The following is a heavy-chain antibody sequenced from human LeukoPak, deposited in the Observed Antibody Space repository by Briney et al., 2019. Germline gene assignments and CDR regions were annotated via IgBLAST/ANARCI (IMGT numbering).Heavy chain of an antibody. CDR3: ARFNYGSGSYYQNWFDP. Sequence: SETLSLTCTVSGGSISSYYWSWIRQPPGKGLEWIGYIYTSGSTNYNPSLKSRVTISVNTSKNQFSLKLSSVTAADTAVYYCARFNYGSGSYYQNWFDPWGQGTLVTVSS. D-gene: IGHD3-10*01. CDR2: IYTSGST. CDR1: GGSISSYY. V-gene: IGHV4-4*09. J-gene: IGHJ5*02.